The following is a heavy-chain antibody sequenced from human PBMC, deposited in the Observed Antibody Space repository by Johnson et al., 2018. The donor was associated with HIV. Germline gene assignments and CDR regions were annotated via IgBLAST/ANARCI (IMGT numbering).Heavy chain of an antibody. CDR2: IYSGGST. CDR1: GFTVSSNY. Sequence: VQLVESGGGLVKPEGSLRLSCAASGFTVSSNYMNWVRQAPGKGLEWVSVIYSGGSTYYADSVKGRFTISRDNSKNTLYVQMNSLRVEDTAVYYCAKMSRGRQDAFDIWGQGAMVSVSA. D-gene: IGHD3-16*01. J-gene: IGHJ3*02. CDR3: AKMSRGRQDAFDI. V-gene: IGHV3-66*02.